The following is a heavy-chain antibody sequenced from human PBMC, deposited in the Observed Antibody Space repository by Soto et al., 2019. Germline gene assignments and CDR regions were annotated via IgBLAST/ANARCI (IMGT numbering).Heavy chain of an antibody. J-gene: IGHJ6*02. Sequence: QVQLVQSGAEVKKPGSSVKVSCKASGGTFSSYAISWVRQAPGQGLEWMGGIIPIFGTANYAQKFQGRVTITADESTSTAYMELSRLRSEDTAVYYCARGEWGFWSGYPRSYYYYGMDVWGQGTTVTVSS. CDR2: IIPIFGTA. D-gene: IGHD3-3*01. CDR3: ARGEWGFWSGYPRSYYYYGMDV. V-gene: IGHV1-69*01. CDR1: GGTFSSYA.